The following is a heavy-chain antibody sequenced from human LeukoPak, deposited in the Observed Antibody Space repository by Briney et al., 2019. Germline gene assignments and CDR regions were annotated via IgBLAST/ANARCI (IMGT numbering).Heavy chain of an antibody. CDR3: ANDVYGSGN. CDR2: ISYDGSNK. CDR1: GFTFSSYG. D-gene: IGHD3-10*01. V-gene: IGHV3-30*18. Sequence: GGSLRLSCAASGFTFSSYGMHWVRQAPGKGLEWVAVISYDGSNKYYADSVKGRFAISRDNSKNTLYLQMNSLRAEDTAVYYCANDVYGSGNWGQGTLVTVSS. J-gene: IGHJ4*02.